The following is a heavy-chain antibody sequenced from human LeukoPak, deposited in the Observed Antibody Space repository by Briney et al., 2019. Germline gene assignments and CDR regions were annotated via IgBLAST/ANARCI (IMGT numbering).Heavy chain of an antibody. Sequence: ASVKVSCKASGYTFTSYGISWVRQAPGQGLEWMEWISAYNGNTNYAQKLQGRVTMTTDTSTSTAYMELRSLRSDDTAVYYCAREYYYDSSGYQPYNWFDPWGQGTLVTVSS. V-gene: IGHV1-18*01. J-gene: IGHJ5*02. CDR1: GYTFTSYG. CDR2: ISAYNGNT. CDR3: AREYYYDSSGYQPYNWFDP. D-gene: IGHD3-22*01.